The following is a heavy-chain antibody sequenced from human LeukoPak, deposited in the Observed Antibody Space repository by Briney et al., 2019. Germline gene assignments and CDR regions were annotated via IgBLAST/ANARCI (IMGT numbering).Heavy chain of an antibody. CDR3: ARVIAAAGYYYYMDV. CDR1: GGSISSGSYY. CDR2: IYTSGST. J-gene: IGHJ6*03. V-gene: IGHV4-61*02. D-gene: IGHD6-13*01. Sequence: SQTLSLTCTVSGGSISSGSYYWSWIRQPAGKGLEWIGRIYTSGSTNYDPSLKSRVTMSVDTSKNQFSLKLSSVTAADTAVYYCARVIAAAGYYYYMDVWGKGTTVTVSS.